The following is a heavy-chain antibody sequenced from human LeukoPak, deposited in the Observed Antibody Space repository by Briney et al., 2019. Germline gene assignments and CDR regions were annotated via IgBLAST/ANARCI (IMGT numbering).Heavy chain of an antibody. CDR3: ARLDFWSGYYLDY. Sequence: SESLSLTCSVSGGSISSSSYFWGWIRQPPGKGLEWIGSMDYSGSSYYNPSLKSRVTISVDTSKNQFSLKLSSVTAADTAVFYCARLDFWSGYYLDYWGQGTLVTVYS. D-gene: IGHD3-3*01. CDR1: GGSISSSSYF. V-gene: IGHV4-39*01. CDR2: MDYSGSS. J-gene: IGHJ4*02.